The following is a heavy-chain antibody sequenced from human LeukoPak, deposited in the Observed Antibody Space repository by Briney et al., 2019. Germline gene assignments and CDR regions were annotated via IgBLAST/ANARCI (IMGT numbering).Heavy chain of an antibody. CDR3: ARGLTANWSFDY. D-gene: IGHD1-1*01. CDR2: ISLDGSNK. V-gene: IGHV3-30*09. CDR1: GFTFSSHY. J-gene: IGHJ4*02. Sequence: PGGSLRLSCAASGFTFSSHYMHWVRQAPGKGLEWVAVISLDGSNKYYAGSVRGRFAISRDNSENTLYLQMNSLRTEDTAVYYCARGLTANWSFDYCGQGTLVTVSS.